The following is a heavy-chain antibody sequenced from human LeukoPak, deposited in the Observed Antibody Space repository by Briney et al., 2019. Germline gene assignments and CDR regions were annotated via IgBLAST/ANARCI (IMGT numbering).Heavy chain of an antibody. D-gene: IGHD2-15*01. CDR2: ILYSGSS. CDR1: NGSISSYY. J-gene: IGHJ6*02. V-gene: IGHV4-59*08. Sequence: SETLSLTCTVSNGSISSYYWSWIRQPPGKGLEWIGFILYSGSSNYNPSLKSRVTISVDTSKNQYSLKLTSVTAADTAMYYCARSCGGGSCNHFYYGMDVWGQGTTVTVSS. CDR3: ARSCGGGSCNHFYYGMDV.